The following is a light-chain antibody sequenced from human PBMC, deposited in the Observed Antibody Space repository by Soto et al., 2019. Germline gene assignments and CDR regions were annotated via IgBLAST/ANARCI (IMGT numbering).Light chain of an antibody. CDR2: LGS. Sequence: DIVVTQSPLTLPVTPGETASISCRSSQSLLHSNGYNYLDWYLQKPWQSPQLLIYLGSNRASGVPDRFSGSGSGTDFTLKISRVEAEDVGVYYCVQALQRPPWTFGQGTKVEIK. CDR3: VQALQRPPWT. J-gene: IGKJ1*01. CDR1: QSLLHSNGYNY. V-gene: IGKV2-28*01.